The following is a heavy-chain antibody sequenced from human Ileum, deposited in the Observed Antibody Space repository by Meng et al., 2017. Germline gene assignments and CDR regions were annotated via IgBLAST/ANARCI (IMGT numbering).Heavy chain of an antibody. D-gene: IGHD3-16*01. CDR3: ARLRGWGIDY. V-gene: IGHV4-34*01. CDR1: GGSFSGYY. Sequence: QVQLQQWGAGLLKPSETLSLTCAVYGGSFSGYYWSWIRQPPGKGLEWIGEINHSGSTNYNPSLKSRVTISVDTSKNQFSLKLSSVTAADTAVYYCARLRGWGIDYWGQGTLVTVSS. J-gene: IGHJ4*02. CDR2: INHSGST.